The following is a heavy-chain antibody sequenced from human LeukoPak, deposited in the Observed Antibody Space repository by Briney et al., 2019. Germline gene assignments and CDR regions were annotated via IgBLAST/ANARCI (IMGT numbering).Heavy chain of an antibody. CDR3: AKGRVTTFGVVNTNYAHYYYMDV. Sequence: GGSLRLSCAASGFTFSSYGMTWVRQAPGKGLEWVSAISGSGGSTYYADSVKGRFTISRDNSENTLYLQMNSLRAEDTAVYYCAKGRVTTFGVVNTNYAHYYYMDVWGKGTTVTVSS. CDR1: GFTFSSYG. J-gene: IGHJ6*03. CDR2: ISGSGGST. V-gene: IGHV3-23*01. D-gene: IGHD3-3*01.